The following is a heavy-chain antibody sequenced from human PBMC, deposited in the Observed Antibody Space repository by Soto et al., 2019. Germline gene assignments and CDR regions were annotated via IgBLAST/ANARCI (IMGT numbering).Heavy chain of an antibody. Sequence: SSETLSLTCTVSGGSISDYYWSWIRQPPGKGLEWIGYVYYTGSTTYNPSLKSRVIISLDTSKKHFSLNLTSVTAADTAVYYCARTTNGWYPFFDYWGQGTLVT. CDR3: ARTTNGWYPFFDY. J-gene: IGHJ4*02. D-gene: IGHD6-19*01. CDR2: VYYTGST. V-gene: IGHV4-59*01. CDR1: GGSISDYY.